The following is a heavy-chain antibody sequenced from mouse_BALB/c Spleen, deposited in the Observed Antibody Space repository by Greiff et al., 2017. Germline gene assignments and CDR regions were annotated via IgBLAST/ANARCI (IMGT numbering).Heavy chain of an antibody. Sequence: EVKLQESGPGLVKPSQSLSLTCSVTGYSITSGYYWNWIRQFPGNKLEWMGYISYDGSNNYNPSLKNRISITRDTSKNQFFLKLNSVTTEDTATYYCARDGYYVTVFAYWGQGTLVTVSA. D-gene: IGHD2-3*01. J-gene: IGHJ3*01. CDR2: ISYDGSN. V-gene: IGHV3-6*02. CDR1: GYSITSGYY. CDR3: ARDGYYVTVFAY.